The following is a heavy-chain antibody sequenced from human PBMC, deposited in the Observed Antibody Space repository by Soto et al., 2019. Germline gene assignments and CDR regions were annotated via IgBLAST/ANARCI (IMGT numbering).Heavy chain of an antibody. Sequence: EVDLVEPGGDLVQPGGALRLSCEASGLTLSSYWMNWVRQAPGKGLAWVAIIKKDGSERHYVDSVKGRFTISRDNARNSLYLHMNDPRAEDTAVYYCAAGIGYLFYYWGRGTLVTVSS. CDR3: AAGIGYLFYY. J-gene: IGHJ4*02. CDR2: IKKDGSER. V-gene: IGHV3-7*03. CDR1: GLTLSSYW. D-gene: IGHD5-12*01.